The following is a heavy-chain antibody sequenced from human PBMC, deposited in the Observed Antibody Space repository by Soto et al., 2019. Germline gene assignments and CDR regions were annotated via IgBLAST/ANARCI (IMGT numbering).Heavy chain of an antibody. CDR1: GFTFSSYS. J-gene: IGHJ4*02. Sequence: GGSLRLSCAASGFTFSSYSMNWVRQAPGKGLEWVSSISSSSSYIYYADSVKGRFTISRDNAKNSPYLQMNSLRAEDTAVYYCARGPGIAVAGTGYWGQGTLVTVSS. CDR3: ARGPGIAVAGTGY. V-gene: IGHV3-21*01. D-gene: IGHD6-19*01. CDR2: ISSSSSYI.